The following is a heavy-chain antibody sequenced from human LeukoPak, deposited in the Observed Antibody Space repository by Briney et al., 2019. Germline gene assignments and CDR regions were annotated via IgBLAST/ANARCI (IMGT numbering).Heavy chain of an antibody. D-gene: IGHD1-26*01. CDR3: ARSYSGSYYLDY. CDR2: IYYSGST. Sequence: PSETLSHTCTVSGGSISSYYWSWIRQPPGKGLEWIGYIYYSGSTNYNPSLKSRVTISVDTSKNQFSLKLSSVTAADTAVYYCARSYSGSYYLDYWGQGTLVTVSS. CDR1: GGSISSYY. J-gene: IGHJ4*02. V-gene: IGHV4-59*01.